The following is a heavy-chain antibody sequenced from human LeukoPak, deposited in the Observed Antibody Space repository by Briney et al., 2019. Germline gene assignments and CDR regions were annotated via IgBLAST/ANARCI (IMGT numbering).Heavy chain of an antibody. CDR1: GFTFSSYW. V-gene: IGHV3-7*01. CDR2: IKQDGSEK. Sequence: GGSLRLSCAASGFTFSSYWMSWVRQAPGKGLEWVANIKQDGSEKYYVDSVKGRFTISRDNAKNSLYLQMNSLRAEDTAVYYCAKASVGAIGGYFDYWGQGTLVIVSS. D-gene: IGHD1-26*01. J-gene: IGHJ4*02. CDR3: AKASVGAIGGYFDY.